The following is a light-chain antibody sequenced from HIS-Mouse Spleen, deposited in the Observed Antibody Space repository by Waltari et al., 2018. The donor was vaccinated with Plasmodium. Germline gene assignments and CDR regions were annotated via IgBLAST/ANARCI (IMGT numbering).Light chain of an antibody. CDR1: ALPKQY. CDR3: QSADSSGTYRV. V-gene: IGLV3-25*03. CDR2: KDS. J-gene: IGLJ2*01. Sequence: SYELTQPPSVSVSPGQTARITCPGDALPKQYAYLSQQKPGQAPLLGIYKDSERPSGRPERFSGSSSGTTVTLTIRGVQAEDEADYYCQSADSSGTYRVFGGGTKLTVL.